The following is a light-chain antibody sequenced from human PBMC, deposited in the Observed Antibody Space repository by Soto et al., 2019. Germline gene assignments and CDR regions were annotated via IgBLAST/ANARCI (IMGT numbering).Light chain of an antibody. CDR1: SSDVGSYNL. J-gene: IGLJ1*01. Sequence: QYALTQPASVSGSPGQSITISCTGTSSDVGSYNLVSWYQQHPGKAPKLMIYEGSKRPSGVSNRSSGSKSGNTASLTISGLQAEDEADYYCCSYAGSSTYVFGTGTKLTVL. CDR2: EGS. CDR3: CSYAGSSTYV. V-gene: IGLV2-23*01.